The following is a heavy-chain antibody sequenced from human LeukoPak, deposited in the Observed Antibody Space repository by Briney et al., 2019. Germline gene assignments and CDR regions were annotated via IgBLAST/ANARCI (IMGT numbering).Heavy chain of an antibody. CDR3: ASARTTAFMDV. CDR1: GGSISSGDYY. Sequence: SQTLSLTCTVSGGSISSGDYYWSWIRQPPGKGLEWIGYIYYSGSTYYNPSLKSRVTMSVDTSKNQFSLKLSSVTAADTAVYYCASARTTAFMDVWGKGTTVTVSS. V-gene: IGHV4-30-4*08. CDR2: IYYSGST. D-gene: IGHD2-2*01. J-gene: IGHJ6*04.